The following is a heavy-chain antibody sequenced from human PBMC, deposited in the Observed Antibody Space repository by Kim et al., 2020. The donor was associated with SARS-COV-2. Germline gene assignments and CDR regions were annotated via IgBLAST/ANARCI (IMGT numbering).Heavy chain of an antibody. CDR2: ISSSSSYI. Sequence: GGSLRLSCAASGFTFSSYSMNWVRQAPGKGLEWVSSISSSSSYIYYADSVKGRFTISRDNAKNSLYLQMNSLRAEDTAVYYCARDREDTAMVTHLDYWGQGTLVTVSS. V-gene: IGHV3-21*01. CDR1: GFTFSSYS. CDR3: ARDREDTAMVTHLDY. J-gene: IGHJ4*02. D-gene: IGHD5-18*01.